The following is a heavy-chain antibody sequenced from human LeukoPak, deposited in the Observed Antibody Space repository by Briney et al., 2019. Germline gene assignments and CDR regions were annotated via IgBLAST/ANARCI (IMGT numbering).Heavy chain of an antibody. J-gene: IGHJ4*02. D-gene: IGHD1-1*01. Sequence: GGSLRLSCAISGFTFSNFWMSWVRQAPGRGLGWVANIHPEGNEKYHLESVKGRFTMSRDNINNLLFLQMNALRVEDTAIYYCARGDDFSGDHWGQGTLVTVSS. CDR1: GFTFSNFW. CDR2: IHPEGNEK. CDR3: ARGDDFSGDH. V-gene: IGHV3-7*04.